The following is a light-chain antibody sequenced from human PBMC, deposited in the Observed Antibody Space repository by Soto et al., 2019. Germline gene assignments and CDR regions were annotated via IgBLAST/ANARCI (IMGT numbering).Light chain of an antibody. Sequence: QSALTQPASASGSPGQSITISCTGTNNDVGGYKLVSWYQHHPGKVPKVVIYEGIKRPSGVSNRFSGSKSGNTASLTISGLQAEDEAYYYCWSYAGNTIFVFGGGTKVTVL. J-gene: IGLJ2*01. CDR1: NNDVGGYKL. CDR2: EGI. CDR3: WSYAGNTIFV. V-gene: IGLV2-23*03.